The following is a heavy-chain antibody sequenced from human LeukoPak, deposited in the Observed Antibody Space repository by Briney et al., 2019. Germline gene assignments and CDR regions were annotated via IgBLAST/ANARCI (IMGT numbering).Heavy chain of an antibody. J-gene: IGHJ4*02. CDR2: IYSGSST. CDR3: ARDPEGYCSSTSCYDDY. D-gene: IGHD2-2*01. Sequence: GGSLRLSCAASGFTVSSNYMSWVRQAPGKGLEWVSVIYSGSSTHYADSVKGRFTISRDNSKNTLYLQMNSLRAEDTAVYYCARDPEGYCSSTSCYDDYWGQRTLVTVSS. V-gene: IGHV3-66*02. CDR1: GFTVSSNY.